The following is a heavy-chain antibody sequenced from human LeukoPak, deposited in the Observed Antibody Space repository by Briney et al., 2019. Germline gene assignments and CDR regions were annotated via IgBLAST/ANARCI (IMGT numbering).Heavy chain of an antibody. Sequence: RASVKVSCKASGYTFTSYAMHWVRQAPGQRLEWMGWINAGNGNTKYSQKFQGRVTITRDTSASTAYMELSSLRSEDTAVYYCAAVQPWLFGHYFDYWGQGTLVTVSS. V-gene: IGHV1-3*01. J-gene: IGHJ4*02. CDR3: AAVQPWLFGHYFDY. CDR2: INAGNGNT. D-gene: IGHD5-18*01. CDR1: GYTFTSYA.